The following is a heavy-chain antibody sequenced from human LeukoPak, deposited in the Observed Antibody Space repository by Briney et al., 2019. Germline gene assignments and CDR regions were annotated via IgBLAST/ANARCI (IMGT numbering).Heavy chain of an antibody. CDR1: GGSFSGYC. Sequence: SETLSLTCAVYGGSFSGYCWSWIRQPPGKGLEWIGEINHSGSTNYNPSLKSRVTISVDTSKNQFSLKLSSVTAADTAVYHCARNSPSSGWYFDYWGQGTLVTVSS. CDR2: INHSGST. V-gene: IGHV4-34*01. J-gene: IGHJ4*02. D-gene: IGHD6-19*01. CDR3: ARNSPSSGWYFDY.